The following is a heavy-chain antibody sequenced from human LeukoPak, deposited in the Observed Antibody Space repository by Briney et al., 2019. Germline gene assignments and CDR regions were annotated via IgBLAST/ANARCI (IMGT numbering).Heavy chain of an antibody. J-gene: IGHJ1*01. CDR2: ISFGGSTI. Sequence: GGSLRLSCAASGFTFSSSWMNWVRQAPGKGLEWVSYISFGGSTIYYADSVKGRFTISRDNAKNSLYVQMNSLRAEDTAVYYCARGGYYDSSGYYYVGYFHHWGQGTLVTVSS. D-gene: IGHD3-22*01. CDR1: GFTFSSSW. V-gene: IGHV3-48*03. CDR3: ARGGYYDSSGYYYVGYFHH.